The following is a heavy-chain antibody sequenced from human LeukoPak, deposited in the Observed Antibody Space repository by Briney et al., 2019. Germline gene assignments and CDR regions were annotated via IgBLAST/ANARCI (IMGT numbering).Heavy chain of an antibody. J-gene: IGHJ3*02. CDR2: ISGSGGST. Sequence: PGGSLRLSCAASGFTFSSYAMGWVRQAPGKGLEWVSAISGSGGSTYYADSVKGRFTISRDNSKNTLYLQMNSLRAEDTAVYYCAKYLRATVTTRDAFDIWGQGTMVTVSS. CDR1: GFTFSSYA. D-gene: IGHD4-17*01. V-gene: IGHV3-23*01. CDR3: AKYLRATVTTRDAFDI.